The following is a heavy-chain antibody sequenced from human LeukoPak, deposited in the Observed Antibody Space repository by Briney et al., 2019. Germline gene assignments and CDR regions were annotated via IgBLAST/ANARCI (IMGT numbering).Heavy chain of an antibody. CDR1: GGSISSYY. CDR2: IYYSGST. CDR3: ARDSDILTGYYKGENYYYYMDV. V-gene: IGHV4-59*01. Sequence: SETLSLTCTVSGGSISSYYWSWIRQPPGKGLEWIGYIYYSGSTNYNPSLKSRVTISVDTSKNQFSLKLSSVTAADTAVYYCARDSDILTGYYKGENYYYYMDVWGEGTTVTISS. J-gene: IGHJ6*03. D-gene: IGHD3-9*01.